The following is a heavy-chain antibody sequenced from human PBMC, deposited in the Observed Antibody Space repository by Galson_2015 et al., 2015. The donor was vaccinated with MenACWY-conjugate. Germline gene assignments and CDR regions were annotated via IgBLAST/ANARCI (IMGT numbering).Heavy chain of an antibody. CDR2: ITSSSSSI. D-gene: IGHD6-6*01. Sequence: SLRLSCAASGFTFSSYAMNWVRQAPGKGLEWISYITSSSSSIYYADSVKGRFTVSRDNAKNSLYLQMNSLRDEDTALYYCARDSAARYWGQGTLVTVSS. CDR3: ARDSAARY. CDR1: GFTFSSYA. J-gene: IGHJ4*02. V-gene: IGHV3-48*02.